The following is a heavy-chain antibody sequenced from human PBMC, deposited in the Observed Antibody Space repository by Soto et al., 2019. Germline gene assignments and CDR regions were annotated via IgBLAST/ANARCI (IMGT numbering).Heavy chain of an antibody. J-gene: IGHJ6*02. CDR1: GGSISSDRYF. Sequence: QVQLQESVPGLVKPSQTLSLTCTVSGGSISSDRYFWSWVRQHPGKGLEWIAYILNSGSTYFNPSLMMRVGFSVDTPKSQFSLSLAFVTASDTAVYYWARGHTTFVFYNYVLDVCAQGATVIVSS. V-gene: IGHV4-31*03. CDR2: ILNSGST. CDR3: ARGHTTFVFYNYVLDV.